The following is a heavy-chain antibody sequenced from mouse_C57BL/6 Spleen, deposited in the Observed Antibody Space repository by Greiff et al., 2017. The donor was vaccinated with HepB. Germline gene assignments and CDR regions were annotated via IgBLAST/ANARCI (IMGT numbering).Heavy chain of an antibody. Sequence: EVQLQQSGPVLVKPGASVKMSCKASGYTFTDYYMNWVKQSHGKSLEWIGVINPYNGGTSYNQKFKGKGTLTVDKSSSTAYMELNSLTSEDSAVYYCARSYYYGSSYAWFAYWGQGTLVTVSA. J-gene: IGHJ3*01. D-gene: IGHD1-1*01. V-gene: IGHV1-19*01. CDR2: INPYNGGT. CDR1: GYTFTDYY. CDR3: ARSYYYGSSYAWFAY.